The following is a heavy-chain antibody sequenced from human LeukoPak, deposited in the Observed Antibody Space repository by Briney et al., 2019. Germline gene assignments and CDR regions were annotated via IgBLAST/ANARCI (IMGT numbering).Heavy chain of an antibody. Sequence: GGSLRLSCAASGFPFRNYGMHWVRQGPGKGLEWVAIIWYDGSKNYYADSVKGRFTISRDNLNNTLYLQMNSLRAEDTALYFCARAPYTTGRSFYFDSWGQGTLVTVSS. CDR1: GFPFRNYG. J-gene: IGHJ4*02. CDR2: IWYDGSKN. CDR3: ARAPYTTGRSFYFDS. D-gene: IGHD1-1*01. V-gene: IGHV3-33*01.